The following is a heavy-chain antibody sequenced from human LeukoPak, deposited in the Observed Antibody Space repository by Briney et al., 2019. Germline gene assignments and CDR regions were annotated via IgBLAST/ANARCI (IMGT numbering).Heavy chain of an antibody. CDR2: ISSSSSYI. CDR3: AREGPRYYDSSGYPDY. V-gene: IGHV3-21*01. D-gene: IGHD3-22*01. CDR1: GFTFSSYS. Sequence: GGSLRLSCAASGFTFSSYSMNWVRQAPGKGLEWVSSISSSSSYIYYADSVKGRFTISRDNAKNSLYLQMNSLRAEDTAVYYCAREGPRYYDSSGYPDYWGQGTLVTVSS. J-gene: IGHJ4*02.